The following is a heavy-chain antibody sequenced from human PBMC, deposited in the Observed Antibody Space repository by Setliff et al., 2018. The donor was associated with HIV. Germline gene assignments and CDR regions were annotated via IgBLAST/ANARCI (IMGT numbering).Heavy chain of an antibody. D-gene: IGHD6-19*01. Sequence: SQTLSLTCSVSGGSIRSYYWSWIRQSPGKGLEWIGYVMFGGGSNYSPIFKSRVAMSIDASKNQFSLRLSSVTAADTALYYCARHLESSGLHGRVFDLWGPGSLVTVSS. CDR2: VMFGGGS. CDR3: ARHLESSGLHGRVFDL. CDR1: GGSIRSYY. J-gene: IGHJ4*02. V-gene: IGHV4-59*08.